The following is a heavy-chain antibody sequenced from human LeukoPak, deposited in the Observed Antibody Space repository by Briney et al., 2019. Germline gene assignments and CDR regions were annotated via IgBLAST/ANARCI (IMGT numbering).Heavy chain of an antibody. D-gene: IGHD2-2*03. V-gene: IGHV4-59*12. J-gene: IGHJ6*03. CDR2: IYYSGST. CDR3: ARERMDFPYYYYYVDV. CDR1: GGSISSYY. Sequence: SETLSLTCTVSGGSISSYYWSWIRQPPGKGLEWIGYIYYSGSTNYNPSLKSRVTISVDTSKNQFSLKLSSVTAADTAVYYCARERMDFPYYYYYVDVWGKGTTVTVSS.